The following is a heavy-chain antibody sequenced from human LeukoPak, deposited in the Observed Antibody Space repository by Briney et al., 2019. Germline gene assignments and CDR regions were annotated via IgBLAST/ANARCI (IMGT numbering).Heavy chain of an antibody. D-gene: IGHD1-26*01. CDR2: VYYSGST. CDR3: ARFIREVEAFDI. J-gene: IGHJ3*02. V-gene: IGHV4-4*02. CDR1: GGSISSGNW. Sequence: SGTLSLTCAVSGGSISSGNWWSWVRQAPGKGLEWIGEVYYSGSTTYAPSLKSRVTVSVDKSKNQFSLRLTSVTAADTAVYFCARFIREVEAFDIRGQGTMVTVSS.